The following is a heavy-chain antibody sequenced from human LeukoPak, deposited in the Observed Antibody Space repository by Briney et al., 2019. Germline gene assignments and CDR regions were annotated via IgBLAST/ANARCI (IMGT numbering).Heavy chain of an antibody. CDR2: IIPIFGTT. J-gene: IGHJ4*02. Sequence: SVKISCKASGGTLTSHAFSWMRHAPGQGLVWMGGIIPIFGTTKYAQELQGRVTITADESTSTVYMDLSSLRSEDTAVYYCARRDRHCSGGSCYSSFDYWGQGTLVTVSS. CDR1: GGTLTSHA. D-gene: IGHD2-15*01. V-gene: IGHV1-69*13. CDR3: ARRDRHCSGGSCYSSFDY.